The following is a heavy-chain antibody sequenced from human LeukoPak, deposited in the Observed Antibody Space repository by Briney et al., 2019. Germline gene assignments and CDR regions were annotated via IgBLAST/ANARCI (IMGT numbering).Heavy chain of an antibody. CDR2: ISSSSSTI. CDR1: GFTFSSYS. Sequence: PGGSLRLSCAASGFTFSSYSMNWVRQAPGKGLEWVSYISSSSSTIYYADSVKGRFTISRDNAKNSLYLQMNSLRAEDTAVYYCAREDIVVVVAAYYYYGMDVWGQGTTVTVSS. CDR3: AREDIVVVVAAYYYYGMDV. V-gene: IGHV3-48*01. J-gene: IGHJ6*02. D-gene: IGHD2-15*01.